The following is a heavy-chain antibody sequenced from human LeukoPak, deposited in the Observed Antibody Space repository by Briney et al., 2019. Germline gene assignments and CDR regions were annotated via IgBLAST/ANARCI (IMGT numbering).Heavy chain of an antibody. CDR1: GYTFTSYW. CDR3: ARSSGGSGWYGSWFDP. V-gene: IGHV5-51*01. Sequence: GESLKISCKGSGYTFTSYWIGWVRQMPGKGLEWMGIIYPGDSDTRYSPSFQGQVTISADKSISTAYLQWSSLKASDTAMYYCARSSGGSGWYGSWFDPWGQGTLVTVSS. CDR2: IYPGDSDT. D-gene: IGHD6-19*01. J-gene: IGHJ5*02.